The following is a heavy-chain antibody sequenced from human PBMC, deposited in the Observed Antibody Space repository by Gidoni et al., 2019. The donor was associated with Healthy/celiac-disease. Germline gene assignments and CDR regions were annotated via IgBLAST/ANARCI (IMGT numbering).Heavy chain of an antibody. Sequence: QVQLQESGPGLVKPSETLSLTCTVAGGSISSYYWSWIRQPPGKGLEWIGYIYYSGSTNYNPSLKSRVTISVDTSKNQFSLKLSSVTAADTAVYYCARARVSGYYIQPADYWGQGTLVTVSS. CDR3: ARARVSGYYIQPADY. D-gene: IGHD3-3*01. CDR2: IYYSGST. V-gene: IGHV4-59*01. J-gene: IGHJ4*02. CDR1: GGSISSYY.